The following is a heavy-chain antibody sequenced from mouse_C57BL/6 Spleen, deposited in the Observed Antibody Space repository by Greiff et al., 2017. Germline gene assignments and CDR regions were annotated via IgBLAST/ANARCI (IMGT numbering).Heavy chain of an antibody. D-gene: IGHD5-2*01. CDR3: ARRNNYGDFDG. CDR1: GYTFTSYW. CDR2: IYPGSGST. V-gene: IGHV1-55*01. Sequence: VKLQESGAELVKPGASVKMSCKASGYTFTSYWITWVKQRPGQGLEWIGDIYPGSGSTNYNEKFKSKATLTVDTSSSTAYMQLSSLTSEDSAVYYCARRNNYGDFDGWGTGTTVTVSS. J-gene: IGHJ1*03.